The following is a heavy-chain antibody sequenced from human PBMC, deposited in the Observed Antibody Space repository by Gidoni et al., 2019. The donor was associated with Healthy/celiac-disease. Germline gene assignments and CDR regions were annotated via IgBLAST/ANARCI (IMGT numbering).Heavy chain of an antibody. J-gene: IGHJ3*02. V-gene: IGHV3-49*02. CDR2: IRSKAYGGTT. CDR3: TRGEWVDDAVDI. Sequence: IRSKAYGGTTEYAASVKGRFTISRDDSKSIAYLQMNSLKTEDTAVYYCTRGEWVDDAVDIWGQGTMVTVSS. D-gene: IGHD1-26*01.